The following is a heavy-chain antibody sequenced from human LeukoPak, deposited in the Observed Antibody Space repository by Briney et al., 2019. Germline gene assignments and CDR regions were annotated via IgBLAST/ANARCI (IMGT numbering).Heavy chain of an antibody. CDR1: GFTFSSYS. CDR2: IKQDGSEK. D-gene: IGHD6-19*01. J-gene: IGHJ4*02. CDR3: ASQIAVGTDY. V-gene: IGHV3-7*01. Sequence: PGGSLRLSCAASGFTFSSYSMNWVRQAPGKGLEWVANIKQDGSEKYYVDSVKGRFTISRDNAKNSLYLQMNSLRAEDTAVYYCASQIAVGTDYWGQGTLVTVSS.